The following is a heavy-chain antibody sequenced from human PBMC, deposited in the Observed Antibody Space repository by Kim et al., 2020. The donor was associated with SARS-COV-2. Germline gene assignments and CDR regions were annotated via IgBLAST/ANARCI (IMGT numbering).Heavy chain of an antibody. CDR1: GYTFTSYG. CDR3: ARDLGPDYYDSSGYYYCFDP. V-gene: IGHV1-18*01. Sequence: ASVKVSCKASGYTFTSYGISWVRQAPGQGLEWMGWISAYNGNTNYAQKLQGRVTMTTDTSTSTAYMELRSLRSDDTAVYYCARDLGPDYYDSSGYYYCFDPWGQGTLVTVSS. CDR2: ISAYNGNT. J-gene: IGHJ5*02. D-gene: IGHD3-22*01.